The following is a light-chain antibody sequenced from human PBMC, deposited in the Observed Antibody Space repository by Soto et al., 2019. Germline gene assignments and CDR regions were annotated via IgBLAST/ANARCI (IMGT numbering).Light chain of an antibody. V-gene: IGKV1-33*01. J-gene: IGKJ4*01. CDR3: QQYDSLLPLT. Sequence: DIPMTQSPSSLSASVGDRVTITCQASQDIRNYLNWYQQKPGKAPKLLIYDASNLETGVPSRFSGSGSGTDFTFTISSLQPEDFATYYCQQYDSLLPLTFGGGTKLEIK. CDR1: QDIRNY. CDR2: DAS.